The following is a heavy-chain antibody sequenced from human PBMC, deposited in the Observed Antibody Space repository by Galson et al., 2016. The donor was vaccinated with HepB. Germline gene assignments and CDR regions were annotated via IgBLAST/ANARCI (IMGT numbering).Heavy chain of an antibody. CDR3: AHRRTSADYGSGKDHYFDY. Sequence: PALVKPTQTLTLTCTFSGFSLSSSGVGVSWIRQSPGKALAWLALIYWNDDKRYSPSLKSRLTITKDTSKNQVVLTLTNMDPVDTATYYCAHRRTSADYGSGKDHYFDYWGQGTLVTVSS. CDR1: GFSLSSSGVG. D-gene: IGHD3-10*01. J-gene: IGHJ4*02. V-gene: IGHV2-5*01. CDR2: IYWNDDK.